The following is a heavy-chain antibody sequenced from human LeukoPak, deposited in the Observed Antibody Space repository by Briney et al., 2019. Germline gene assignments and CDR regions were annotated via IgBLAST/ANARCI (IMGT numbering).Heavy chain of an antibody. J-gene: IGHJ6*03. Sequence: SETLSLTCAVYGGSFSGYYWSWIRQPPGKGLEWIGEINHSGSTNYNPSLKSRVTISVDTSKNQFSLKLSSVTAADTAVCYCARGTRTYYYYYMDVWGKGTTVTVSS. V-gene: IGHV4-34*01. D-gene: IGHD4-11*01. CDR2: INHSGST. CDR3: ARGTRTYYYYYMDV. CDR1: GGSFSGYY.